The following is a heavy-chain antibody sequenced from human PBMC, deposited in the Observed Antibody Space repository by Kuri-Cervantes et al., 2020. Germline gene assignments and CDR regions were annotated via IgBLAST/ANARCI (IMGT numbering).Heavy chain of an antibody. D-gene: IGHD3-9*01. V-gene: IGHV3-7*01. CDR2: IRHDESEK. Sequence: ETLSLTCAASGFTFSVYWMSWVRQAPGKGLEWVANIRHDESEKYYVDSVKGRFTISRDNAKNSLYLQMNSLRAEDTAVYYCARDQGYDILTGYYIGGGFDYWGQGTLVTVSS. J-gene: IGHJ4*02. CDR3: ARDQGYDILTGYYIGGGFDY. CDR1: GFTFSVYW.